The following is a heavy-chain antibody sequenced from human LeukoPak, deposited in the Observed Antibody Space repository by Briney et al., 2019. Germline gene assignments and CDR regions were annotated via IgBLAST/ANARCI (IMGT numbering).Heavy chain of an antibody. CDR1: GFTVSTNY. CDR2: LYSGSST. D-gene: IGHD3-3*02. V-gene: IGHV3-53*01. Sequence: GGSLRLSCAASGFTVSTNYMNWVRQAPGKGLEWVSILYSGSSTYYADSVEGRFTISRDSSKNTLFLQMNDLRAEDTAVHYCARVGDHFHWYLDLWGRGTLVTVSS. CDR3: ARVGDHFHWYLDL. J-gene: IGHJ2*01.